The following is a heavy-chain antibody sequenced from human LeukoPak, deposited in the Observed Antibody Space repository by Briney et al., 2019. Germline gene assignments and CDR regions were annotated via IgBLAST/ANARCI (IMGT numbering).Heavy chain of an antibody. CDR2: ISSSSSYI. CDR3: ARDVSITMVRGANMDV. Sequence: GGSLRLSCAASGFTFSSYSMNWVRQAPGKGLEWVSSISSSSSYIYYADSVKGRFTISRDNAKNSLYLQMNSLRAEDTAVYYCARDVSITMVRGANMDVWGKGTTVTISS. CDR1: GFTFSSYS. V-gene: IGHV3-21*01. D-gene: IGHD3-10*01. J-gene: IGHJ6*03.